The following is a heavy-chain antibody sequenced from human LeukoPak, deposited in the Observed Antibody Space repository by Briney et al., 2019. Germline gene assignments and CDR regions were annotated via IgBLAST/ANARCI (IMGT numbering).Heavy chain of an antibody. CDR2: INHSGST. J-gene: IGHJ5*02. V-gene: IGHV4-34*01. CDR3: ARTHSGSPNWFDP. D-gene: IGHD6-6*01. CDR1: GGSFSGYY. Sequence: TSETLSLTWAVYGGSFSGYYWSWIRQPPGKGLEWIGEINHSGSTNYNPSLKSRVTISVDTSKNQFSLKLSSVTAADTAVYYCARTHSGSPNWFDPWGQGTLVTVSS.